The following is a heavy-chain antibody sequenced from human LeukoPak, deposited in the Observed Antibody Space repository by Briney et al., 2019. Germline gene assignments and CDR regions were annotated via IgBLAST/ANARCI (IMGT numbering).Heavy chain of an antibody. V-gene: IGHV3-7*05. Sequence: LSGGSLRLSCAASGFTFSDYYMSWIRQAPGKGLEWVADIKEDGSEEYYVDSVKGRFTISRDNAQRSLFLQMKSLRAEDTAVYYCVRDEGVVGLYAKWGQGTLVTVST. J-gene: IGHJ4*02. CDR3: VRDEGVVGLYAK. D-gene: IGHD2/OR15-2a*01. CDR2: IKEDGSEE. CDR1: GFTFSDYY.